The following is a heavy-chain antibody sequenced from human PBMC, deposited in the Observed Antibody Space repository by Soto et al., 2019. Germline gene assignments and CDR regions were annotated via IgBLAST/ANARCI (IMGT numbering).Heavy chain of an antibody. Sequence: ASVKVYCKASGYTFTGYYMHWVRQAPGQGLEWMGWINPNSGGTNYAQKFQGRVTMTRDTSISTAYMGLSRLRSDDTAVYYCATPSSYCSGGSCSGWFDPWGQGTLVTVS. CDR3: ATPSSYCSGGSCSGWFDP. CDR2: INPNSGGT. CDR1: GYTFTGYY. V-gene: IGHV1-2*02. J-gene: IGHJ5*02. D-gene: IGHD2-15*01.